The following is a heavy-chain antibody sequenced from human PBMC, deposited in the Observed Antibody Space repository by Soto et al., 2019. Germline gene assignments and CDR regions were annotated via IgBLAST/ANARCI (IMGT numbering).Heavy chain of an antibody. Sequence: ASVKVSCKASGYTFTNYGFSWVRQAPGQRFEWMGWISPYNGDTNYAQKLQGRVTMTTDTSTSTAYMELRSLKSDDTAVYYCARDRYSSSSKFDYWGQGTLVTVSS. CDR1: GYTFTNYG. D-gene: IGHD6-6*01. V-gene: IGHV1-18*01. CDR2: ISPYNGDT. J-gene: IGHJ4*02. CDR3: ARDRYSSSSKFDY.